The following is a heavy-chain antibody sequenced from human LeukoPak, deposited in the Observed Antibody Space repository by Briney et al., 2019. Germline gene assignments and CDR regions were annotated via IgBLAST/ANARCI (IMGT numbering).Heavy chain of an antibody. V-gene: IGHV3-33*06. CDR3: AKGIRHTIAVAGTEFDY. Sequence: GGSLRLSCAASGFTFSSYAMSWVRQAPGKGLEWVAVIWYDGSNKYYADSVKGRFTISRDNSKNTLYLQMNSLRAEDTAVYYCAKGIRHTIAVAGTEFDYWGQGTLVTVSS. CDR2: IWYDGSNK. J-gene: IGHJ4*02. CDR1: GFTFSSYA. D-gene: IGHD6-19*01.